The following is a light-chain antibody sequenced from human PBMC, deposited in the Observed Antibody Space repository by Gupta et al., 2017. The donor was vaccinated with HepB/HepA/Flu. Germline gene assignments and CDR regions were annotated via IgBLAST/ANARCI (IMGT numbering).Light chain of an antibody. CDR1: QSLLHSNGYNS. CDR3: MQALQTPMYT. CDR2: LGS. Sequence: DIVMTQSPLSLPVTPGEPASSSCRSSQSLLHSNGYNSLDWYLQKPGQSPQLLIYLGSNRASGVPDRFSGSGSGTDFTLKISRVEAEDVGVYYCMQALQTPMYTFGQGTKLEIK. V-gene: IGKV2-28*01. J-gene: IGKJ2*01.